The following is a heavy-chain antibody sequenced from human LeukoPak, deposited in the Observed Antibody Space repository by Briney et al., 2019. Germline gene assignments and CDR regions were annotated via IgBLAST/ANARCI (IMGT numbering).Heavy chain of an antibody. J-gene: IGHJ4*02. CDR2: MSGSGGTT. Sequence: PGGPLRLSCAASGFTFNSYAMTWVRQAPGKGLEWVSVMSGSGGTTYYADSVKGRFTISRDNSKNTLYLQMNSLRAEDTAVYYCAKDGIAVAGINYFDYWGQGTLVTVSS. CDR3: AKDGIAVAGINYFDY. D-gene: IGHD6-19*01. V-gene: IGHV3-23*01. CDR1: GFTFNSYA.